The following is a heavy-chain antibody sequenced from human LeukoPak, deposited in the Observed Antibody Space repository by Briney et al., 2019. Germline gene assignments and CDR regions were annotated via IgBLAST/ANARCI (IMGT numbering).Heavy chain of an antibody. CDR3: AKVVDGDYVTRGHYYYYGMDV. CDR1: GFTFSSYA. J-gene: IGHJ6*02. Sequence: GGSLRLSCAASGFTFSSYAMSWVRQAPGKGLEWVSAISGSGGSTYYADSVKGRFTISRDNSKNTLYLRMNSLRAEDTAVYYCAKVVDGDYVTRGHYYYYGMDVWGQGTTVTVSS. D-gene: IGHD4-17*01. CDR2: ISGSGGST. V-gene: IGHV3-23*01.